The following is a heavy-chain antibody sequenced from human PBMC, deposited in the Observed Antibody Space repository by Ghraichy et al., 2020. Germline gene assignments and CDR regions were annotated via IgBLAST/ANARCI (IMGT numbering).Heavy chain of an antibody. J-gene: IGHJ4*02. CDR1: GFTFKSFA. CDR3: AKAGSRYCTSNNCLKQSYFDS. V-gene: IGHV3-30*04. Sequence: GGSLRLSCATSGFTFKSFAMHWVRQAPGKGLEWVAFISYNGTKDFHADSVKGRFTISRDNSKNTLYLQMHSLRLDDTAVYFCAKAGSRYCTSNNCLKQSYFDSWGQGTPVTVSS. D-gene: IGHD2-2*01. CDR2: ISYNGTKD.